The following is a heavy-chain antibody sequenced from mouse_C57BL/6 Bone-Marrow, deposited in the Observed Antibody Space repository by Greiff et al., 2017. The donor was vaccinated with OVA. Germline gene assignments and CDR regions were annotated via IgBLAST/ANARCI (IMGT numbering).Heavy chain of an antibody. V-gene: IGHV1-22*01. CDR2: INPNNGGT. Sequence: LVKPGASVKMSCKASGYTFTDYNMHWVKQSHGKSLEWIGYINPNNGGTSYNQKFKGKATLTVNKSSSTAYMELRSLTSEDSAVYYCARGVLLSYAMDYWGQGTSVTVSS. CDR3: ARGVLLSYAMDY. CDR1: GYTFTDYN. D-gene: IGHD2-10*01. J-gene: IGHJ4*01.